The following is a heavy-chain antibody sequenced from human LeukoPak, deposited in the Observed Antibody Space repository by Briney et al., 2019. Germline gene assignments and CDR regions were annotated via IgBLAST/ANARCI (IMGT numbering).Heavy chain of an antibody. CDR3: ARGLTTGMYQLLSMDV. V-gene: IGHV3-21*01. D-gene: IGHD2-2*01. CDR1: GFTFSSYS. J-gene: IGHJ6*03. Sequence: GGPLRLSCAASGFTFSSYSMNWVRQAPGKGLEWVSSISSSSSYIYYADSVKGRFTISRDNAKNSLYLQMNSLRAEDTAVYYCARGLTTGMYQLLSMDVWGKGTTVTVSS. CDR2: ISSSSSYI.